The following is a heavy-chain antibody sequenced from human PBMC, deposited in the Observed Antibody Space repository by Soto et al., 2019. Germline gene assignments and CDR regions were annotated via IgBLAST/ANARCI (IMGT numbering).Heavy chain of an antibody. CDR2: IKSKTDGGTT. V-gene: IGHV3-15*07. D-gene: IGHD5-18*01. CDR3: TAVDTAMVGPRGIYYYGMDV. CDR1: GFTFSNAW. Sequence: TGGSLRLSCAASGFTFSNAWMNWVRQAPGKGLKWVGRIKSKTDGGTTDYAAPVKGRFTISRDDSKNTLYLQMNSLKTEDTAVYYCTAVDTAMVGPRGIYYYGMDVWGQGTTVTVSS. J-gene: IGHJ6*02.